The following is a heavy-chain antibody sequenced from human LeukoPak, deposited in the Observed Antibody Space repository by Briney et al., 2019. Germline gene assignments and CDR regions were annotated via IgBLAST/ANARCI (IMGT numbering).Heavy chain of an antibody. Sequence: PSETLSLTCTVSGGSISSYYWSWIRRPPGKGLEWIGYIFSSGATNYNPSLKSRVTISVDTSKNQFSLRLSSVTAADTAVYYCARRANNGYYFDYWGQGTLVTVSS. J-gene: IGHJ4*02. D-gene: IGHD5-12*01. CDR1: GGSISSYY. CDR2: IFSSGAT. V-gene: IGHV4-59*08. CDR3: ARRANNGYYFDY.